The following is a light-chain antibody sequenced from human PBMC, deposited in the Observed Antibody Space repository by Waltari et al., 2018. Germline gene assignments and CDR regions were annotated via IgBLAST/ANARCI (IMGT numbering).Light chain of an antibody. V-gene: IGLV2-23*02. CDR3: CSYAGNKWL. CDR2: HVD. CDR1: SGDVGMFNL. Sequence: QSALTQPASVSGSPGQSITTSCSRSSGDVGMFNLVSWYQQHPGKAPQLIIYHVDDRPSGVSYRFSASKSGHTASLTISGLQPEDEADYYCCSYAGNKWLFGGGTKVTVL. J-gene: IGLJ3*02.